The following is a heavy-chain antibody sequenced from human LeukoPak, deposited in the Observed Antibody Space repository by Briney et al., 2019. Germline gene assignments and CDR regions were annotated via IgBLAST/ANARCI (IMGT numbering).Heavy chain of an antibody. CDR1: GGSINSYY. CDR2: IYYSGST. CDR3: ARVTGYMTEDYFDY. J-gene: IGHJ4*02. Sequence: SETLSLTCTVSGGSINSYYWSWIRQPPGKGLEWIGYIYYSGSTNYNPSLKSRVTISVDTSMNQFSLRLSSVTAADTAVYYCARVTGYMTEDYFDYWGQGTLITVSS. D-gene: IGHD6-13*01. V-gene: IGHV4-59*01.